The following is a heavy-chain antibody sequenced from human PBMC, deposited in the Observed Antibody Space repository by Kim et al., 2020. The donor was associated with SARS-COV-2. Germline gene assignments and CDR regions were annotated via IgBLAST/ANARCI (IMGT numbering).Heavy chain of an antibody. CDR3: AKGQGIQLWSRGYFDY. D-gene: IGHD5-18*01. J-gene: IGHJ4*02. CDR1: GFTFSSYA. Sequence: GGSLRLSCAASGFTFSSYAMSWVRQAPGKGLEWVSAISGSGGSTYYADSVKGRFTISRDNSKNTLYLQMNSLRAEDTAVYYCAKGQGIQLWSRGYFDYWGQGTLVTVSS. V-gene: IGHV3-23*01. CDR2: ISGSGGST.